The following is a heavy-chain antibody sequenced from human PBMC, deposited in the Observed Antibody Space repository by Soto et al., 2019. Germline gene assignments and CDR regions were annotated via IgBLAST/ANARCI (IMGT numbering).Heavy chain of an antibody. D-gene: IGHD3-16*01. CDR1: GFTFSSYS. V-gene: IGHV3-48*02. J-gene: IGHJ3*02. CDR3: ARELITFGVGAFDI. CDR2: ISSSSRIT. Sequence: EVQLVESGGGLVQPGGSLRLSCAASGFTFSSYSMNWVRQAPGKGLEWLSYISSSSRITYYADSVKGRFTVSRDNAKNSLYLQMNSLRDEDTAVYYCARELITFGVGAFDIWGQGTMVTVSS.